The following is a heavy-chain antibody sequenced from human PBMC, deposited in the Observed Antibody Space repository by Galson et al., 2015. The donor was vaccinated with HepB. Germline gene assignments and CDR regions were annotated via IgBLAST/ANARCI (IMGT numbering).Heavy chain of an antibody. Sequence: SLRLSCAASGFTLSSHVMTWVRQAPGKGLEWVSAVSPTGDFTYYADSVKGRFTISRDNSRNTLDLQMTSLRAEDTAVYYCAKVSGWPSNYMDVWGKGTTVTVSS. V-gene: IGHV3-23*01. J-gene: IGHJ6*03. CDR3: AKVSGWPSNYMDV. D-gene: IGHD6-25*01. CDR1: GFTLSSHV. CDR2: VSPTGDFT.